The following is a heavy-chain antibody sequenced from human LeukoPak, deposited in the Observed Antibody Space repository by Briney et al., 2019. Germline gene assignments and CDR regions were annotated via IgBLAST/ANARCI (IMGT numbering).Heavy chain of an antibody. Sequence: ASVKVSCKASGYTFTDYYMHWVRQAPGQGLEWMGWINPNNGGTNYAQKFQGRVTMTRDTSISTAYMELTRLRSDDTAVYYCARDLERVYDNSGYQAFDTWGQGTMVTVSS. D-gene: IGHD3-22*01. CDR2: INPNNGGT. J-gene: IGHJ3*02. CDR1: GYTFTDYY. CDR3: ARDLERVYDNSGYQAFDT. V-gene: IGHV1-2*02.